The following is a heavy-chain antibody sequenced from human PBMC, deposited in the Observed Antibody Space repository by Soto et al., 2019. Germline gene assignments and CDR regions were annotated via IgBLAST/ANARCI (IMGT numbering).Heavy chain of an antibody. D-gene: IGHD6-13*01. Sequence: QLQLQESGPGLVKPSETLSLTCTVSGGSISSSSYYWGWIRQPPGKGLEWIGSIYYSGSTYYNPSLKSRVTISVDTSKNQFSLKLSSVTAADTAVYYCASQIAAAGTGPFDYWGQGTLVTVSS. J-gene: IGHJ4*02. CDR2: IYYSGST. CDR3: ASQIAAAGTGPFDY. CDR1: GGSISSSSYY. V-gene: IGHV4-39*01.